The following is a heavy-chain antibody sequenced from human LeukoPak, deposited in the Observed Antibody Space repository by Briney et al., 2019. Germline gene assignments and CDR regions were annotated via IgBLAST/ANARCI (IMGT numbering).Heavy chain of an antibody. J-gene: IGHJ5*02. CDR2: IYSSGNS. CDR3: ARRGIWDLQIGNWFDP. CDR1: GDSITTNSYW. V-gene: IGHV4-39*01. Sequence: PSETLSLTCSISGDSITTNSYWWGWIRQSPGKGLEGIGSIYSSGNSYYTPSLKPRATISPHTSKDQYSLRLTSVTAPHTAVYYCARRGIWDLQIGNWFDPWGQGILVTVSS. D-gene: IGHD3-16*01.